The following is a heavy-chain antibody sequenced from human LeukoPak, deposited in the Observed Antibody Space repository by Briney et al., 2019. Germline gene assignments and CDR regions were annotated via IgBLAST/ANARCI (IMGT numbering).Heavy chain of an antibody. CDR3: ARSFSARMFFDY. J-gene: IGHJ4*02. CDR1: GGSISSYY. D-gene: IGHD2/OR15-2a*01. Sequence: SETLSLTCTVSGGSISSYYWSWIRQPPGKGLEWIGYIYSSGSTNYNPSLKSRVIISLDTSKSQFSLKLSSVTAADTAVYYCARSFSARMFFDYWGQGSLVTVPS. CDR2: IYSSGST. V-gene: IGHV4-59*01.